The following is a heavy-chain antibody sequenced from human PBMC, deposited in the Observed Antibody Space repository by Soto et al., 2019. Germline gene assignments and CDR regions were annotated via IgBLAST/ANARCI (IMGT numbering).Heavy chain of an antibody. CDR1: GYTFTSYG. CDR2: ISAYNGNT. Sequence: VKVSCKASGYTFTSYGISWVRQAPGQGLEWMGWISAYNGNTNYAQKLQGRVTMTTDTSTSTAYMELRSLRSDDTAVYYCARDGQLDSSGWYSDAFDIWGQGTMVTVSS. J-gene: IGHJ3*02. D-gene: IGHD6-19*01. CDR3: ARDGQLDSSGWYSDAFDI. V-gene: IGHV1-18*01.